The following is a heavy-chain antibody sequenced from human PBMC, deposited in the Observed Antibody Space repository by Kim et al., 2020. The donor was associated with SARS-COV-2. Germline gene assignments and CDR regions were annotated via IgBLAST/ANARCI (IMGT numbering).Heavy chain of an antibody. CDR3: CRGGECYVLWGVS. J-gene: IGHJ1*01. V-gene: IGHV3-7*01. D-gene: IGHD3-16*01. CDR1: GFTFSDYW. Sequence: GGSLRLSCTASGFTFSDYWMSWVRQAPGKGLEWVANISQDGSEKYYVDSVKGRFTISWDNAKKSLYLQMNSLGAEVTVVWYCCRGGECYVLWGVSWG. CDR2: ISQDGSEK.